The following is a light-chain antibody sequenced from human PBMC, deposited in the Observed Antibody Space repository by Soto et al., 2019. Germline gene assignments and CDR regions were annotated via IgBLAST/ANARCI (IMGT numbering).Light chain of an antibody. Sequence: QSALTQPPSASGSPGQSVTISCTGTSSDIGGYNDVSWYQQHPGKAPKLMIFEVSRRPSGVPDRFSGSKSGNTASLTVSGLQAEDEADYYCSSYAGSNSFVFGGGIKLTVL. CDR1: SSDIGGYND. J-gene: IGLJ2*01. CDR2: EVS. V-gene: IGLV2-8*01. CDR3: SSYAGSNSFV.